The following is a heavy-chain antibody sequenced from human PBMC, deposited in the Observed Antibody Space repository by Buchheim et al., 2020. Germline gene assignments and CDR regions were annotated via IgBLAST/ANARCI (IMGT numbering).Heavy chain of an antibody. V-gene: IGHV4-34*01. J-gene: IGHJ6*02. D-gene: IGHD5-18*01. CDR2: INHDGRS. Sequence: QVQLQQWGAGLLKPSETLSLTCAVFGESFSRYYWSWIRQPPGKGLEWIGEINHDGRSNYNPSLKSRLTMSEDKSKNQFYLTLSSVTAADTAVYYCARGRVRRSGYSYGSVEYFYYGMDVWGQGT. CDR1: GESFSRYY. CDR3: ARGRVRRSGYSYGSVEYFYYGMDV.